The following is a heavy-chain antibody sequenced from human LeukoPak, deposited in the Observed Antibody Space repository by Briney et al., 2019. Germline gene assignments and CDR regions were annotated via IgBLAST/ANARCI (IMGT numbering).Heavy chain of an antibody. CDR3: ARVRAPHYYDSSGYEDY. Sequence: SETLSLTCTVSGGSLSSGGYYWRWLRQHPGTGLEGIGYIYYSGSTYYNPSLKSRVTISVDTSKNQFSLKLSSVTAADTAVYYCARVRAPHYYDSSGYEDYWGQGTLVTVSS. J-gene: IGHJ4*02. CDR2: IYYSGST. CDR1: GGSLSSGGYY. V-gene: IGHV4-31*03. D-gene: IGHD3-22*01.